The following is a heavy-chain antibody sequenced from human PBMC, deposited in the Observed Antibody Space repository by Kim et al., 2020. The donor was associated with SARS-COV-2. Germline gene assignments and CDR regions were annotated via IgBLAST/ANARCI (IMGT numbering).Heavy chain of an antibody. V-gene: IGHV1-46*01. Sequence: ASVKVSCKASGYTFTSYYMHWVRQAPGQGLEWMGIINPSGGSTSYAQKFQGRVTMTRDTSTSTVYMELSSLRSEDTAVYYCARANYDFWSGYPILGWIYYYYGMDVWGQGTTVTVSS. CDR2: INPSGGST. CDR1: GYTFTSYY. J-gene: IGHJ6*02. CDR3: ARANYDFWSGYPILGWIYYYYGMDV. D-gene: IGHD3-3*01.